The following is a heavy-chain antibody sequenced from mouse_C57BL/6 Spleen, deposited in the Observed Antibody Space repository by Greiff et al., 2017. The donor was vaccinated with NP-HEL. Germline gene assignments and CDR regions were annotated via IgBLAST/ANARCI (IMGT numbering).Heavy chain of an antibody. CDR3: ARRRIYYYGRSFYWYFDV. Sequence: QVQLQQPGAELVRPGSSVKLSCKASGYTFTSYWMHWVKQRPIQGLEWIGNIDPSDSETHYNQKFKDKATLTVDKSSSTAYMQLSSLTSEDSAVYYCARRRIYYYGRSFYWYFDVWGTGTTVTVSS. J-gene: IGHJ1*03. D-gene: IGHD1-1*01. V-gene: IGHV1-52*01. CDR1: GYTFTSYW. CDR2: IDPSDSET.